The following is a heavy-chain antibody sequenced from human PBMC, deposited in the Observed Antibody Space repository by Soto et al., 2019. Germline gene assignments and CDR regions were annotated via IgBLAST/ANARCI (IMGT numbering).Heavy chain of an antibody. J-gene: IGHJ4*02. CDR2: ISGSGGST. CDR3: ATGDYDFWSGYFFDY. Sequence: GGSLRLSCAASGFTFSSYAMSWVRQAPGKGLEWVSAISGSGGSTYYADSVKGRFTISRDNSKNTLYLQMNSLRAEDTAVYYCATGDYDFWSGYFFDYWGQGTLVTVSS. V-gene: IGHV3-23*01. D-gene: IGHD3-3*01. CDR1: GFTFSSYA.